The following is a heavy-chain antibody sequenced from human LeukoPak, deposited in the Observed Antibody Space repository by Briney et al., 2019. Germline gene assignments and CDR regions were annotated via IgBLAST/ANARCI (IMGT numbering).Heavy chain of an antibody. D-gene: IGHD6-19*01. CDR1: GFTFSSYA. CDR2: IYSGGST. J-gene: IGHJ4*02. Sequence: GGSLRLSCAASGFTFSSYAMSWVRQAPGKGLEWVSVIYSGGSTYYADSVKGRFTISRDNSKNTLYLQMNSLRAEDTAVYYCARVFGYSSGWYDYWGQGALVTVSS. CDR3: ARVFGYSSGWYDY. V-gene: IGHV3-66*01.